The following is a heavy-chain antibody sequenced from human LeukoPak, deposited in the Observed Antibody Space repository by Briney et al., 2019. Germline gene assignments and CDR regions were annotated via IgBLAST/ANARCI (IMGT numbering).Heavy chain of an antibody. J-gene: IGHJ6*02. CDR1: GFTFSSYW. V-gene: IGHV3-7*01. CDR2: IKQDGSEK. CDR3: ARESARRYCSSTSCYTANYYYGMDV. Sequence: GGTLRLSCAASGFTFSSYWMSWVRQAPGNGLEWVANIKQDGSEKYYVDSVKGRFTISRDNAKNSLYLQMNSLRAEDTAVYYCARESARRYCSSTSCYTANYYYGMDVWGQGTTVTVSS. D-gene: IGHD2-2*02.